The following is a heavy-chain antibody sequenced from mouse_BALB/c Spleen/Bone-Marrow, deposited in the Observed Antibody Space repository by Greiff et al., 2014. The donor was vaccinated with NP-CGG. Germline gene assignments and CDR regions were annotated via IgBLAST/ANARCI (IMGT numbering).Heavy chain of an antibody. CDR3: VRGEDGVTS. V-gene: IGHV1-37*01. J-gene: IGHJ3*01. Sequence: VQLQQSGPELVKPGASMKISCKASGYSFTGYTMHWVKQSHGKNLEWIGPINPYNSDTYYNQRFKDKATLTVDKSSSTAYMELLSLTSEDYAVYYCVRGEDGVTSWGQGTLVTVSA. CDR2: INPYNSDT. D-gene: IGHD2-2*01. CDR1: GYSFTGYT.